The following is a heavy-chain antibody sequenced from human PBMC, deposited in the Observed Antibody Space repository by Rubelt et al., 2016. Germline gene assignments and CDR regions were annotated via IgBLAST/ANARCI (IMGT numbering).Heavy chain of an antibody. CDR1: DGSFSGYS. CDR3: ARGSGYVWGG. D-gene: IGHD3-16*01. Sequence: QVQLRQWGAGLLKPSETLSLTCAVYDGSFSGYSWTWIRQPPGKGLEWIGEINHSGGTNYNPSLKSRVTILVDTSKNQFSLTLSSVTAADTAMYYCARGSGYVWGGWGQGTLVIVSS. CDR2: INHSGGT. J-gene: IGHJ4*02. V-gene: IGHV4-34*02.